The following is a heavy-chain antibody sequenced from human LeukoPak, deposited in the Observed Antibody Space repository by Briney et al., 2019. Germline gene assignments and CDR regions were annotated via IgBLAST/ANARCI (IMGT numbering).Heavy chain of an antibody. Sequence: PSETLSLTCTVSGGSISSYYRSWVRQPPGKGLEWIGYIYYSGSTNYNPSLKSRVTISVDTSKNQFSLKLSSVTAADTAVYYCARAPQVRGVNAFDIWGQGTMVTVSS. CDR3: ARAPQVRGVNAFDI. CDR1: GGSISSYY. CDR2: IYYSGST. J-gene: IGHJ3*02. V-gene: IGHV4-59*01. D-gene: IGHD3-10*01.